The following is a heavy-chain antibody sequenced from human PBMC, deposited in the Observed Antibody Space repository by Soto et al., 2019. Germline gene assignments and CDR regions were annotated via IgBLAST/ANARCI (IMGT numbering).Heavy chain of an antibody. CDR1: GFTFSSYA. D-gene: IGHD3-16*01. V-gene: IGHV3-23*01. CDR2: ISGSGAST. J-gene: IGHJ6*02. Sequence: GSLRLSCAASGFTFSSYAMSWVRQAPGKGLEWVSGISGSGASTNYADSVKGRFTISRDNSKNTLYLQMNSLRAEDTAVYYCARDLGFGNYYYGMDVWGQGTTVTVSS. CDR3: ARDLGFGNYYYGMDV.